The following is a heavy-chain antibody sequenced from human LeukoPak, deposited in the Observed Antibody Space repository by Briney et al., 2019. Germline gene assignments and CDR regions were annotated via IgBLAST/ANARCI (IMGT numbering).Heavy chain of an antibody. CDR1: GGTFSSYA. CDR3: ARGGGYNIIEYYFDY. J-gene: IGHJ4*02. D-gene: IGHD5-18*01. CDR2: IIPIFGTA. V-gene: IGHV1-69*06. Sequence: GASVKVSCKASGGTFSSYAISWVRQAPGQGLEWMGGIIPIFGTANYAQKFQGRVTITADKSTSTAYMELSSLRSEDTAAYYCARGGGYNIIEYYFDYWGQGTLVTVSS.